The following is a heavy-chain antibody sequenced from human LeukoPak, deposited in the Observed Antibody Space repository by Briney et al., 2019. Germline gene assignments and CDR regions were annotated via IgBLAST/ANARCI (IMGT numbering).Heavy chain of an antibody. D-gene: IGHD6-19*01. CDR3: AKCTIGAAVAAGYFDY. Sequence: GGSLRLSCAASGFTFSSYAMHWVRQAPGKGLEWVAIISYDGSYKNYADSVRGRFTISRDNSKNTLYLQMNSLRAEDTAVYYCAKCTIGAAVAAGYFDYWGQGTLVTVSS. CDR1: GFTFSSYA. V-gene: IGHV3-30*04. J-gene: IGHJ4*02. CDR2: ISYDGSYK.